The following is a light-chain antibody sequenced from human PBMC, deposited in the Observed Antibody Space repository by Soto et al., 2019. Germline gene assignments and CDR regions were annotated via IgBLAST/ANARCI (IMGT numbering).Light chain of an antibody. CDR3: QQYNNWPTWT. CDR1: QSVGSN. Sequence: EIVMTQSPATLSVSPGERVTLSCRARQSVGSNLAWYQQKPGQAPRLLIYGASTRATGIPARFSGSGPETEFTLTISSLQAEDSAVYFCQQYNNWPTWTFGQGTKVDIK. V-gene: IGKV3-15*01. J-gene: IGKJ1*01. CDR2: GAS.